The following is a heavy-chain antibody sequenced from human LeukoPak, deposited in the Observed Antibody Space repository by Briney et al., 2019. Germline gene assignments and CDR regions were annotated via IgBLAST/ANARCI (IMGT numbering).Heavy chain of an antibody. CDR3: ARHPDYSRFDP. D-gene: IGHD4-11*01. J-gene: IGHJ5*02. CDR1: GGSITSSSYY. V-gene: IGHV4-39*01. CDR2: ISYSGSA. Sequence: SETLSLTCNVSGGSITSSSYYWGWIRQPPGKGLEWIGSISYSGSAYYNPSLKSRVTMSVDTSKNQFSLKLDSVTAADTAVYYCARHPDYSRFDPWGQGTLVTVSS.